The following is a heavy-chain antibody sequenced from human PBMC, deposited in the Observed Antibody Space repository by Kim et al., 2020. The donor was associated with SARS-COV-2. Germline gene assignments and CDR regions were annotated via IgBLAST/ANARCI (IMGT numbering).Heavy chain of an antibody. Sequence: SETLSLTCTVSGGSISSSSYYWGWIRQPPGKGLEWIGSIYYSGSTYYNPSLKSRVTISVDTSKNQFSLKLSSVTAADTAVYYCARHSIPGGRGYSGYDDDYYYYGMDVWGQGTTVTVSS. CDR3: ARHSIPGGRGYSGYDDDYYYYGMDV. J-gene: IGHJ6*02. D-gene: IGHD5-12*01. CDR2: IYYSGST. CDR1: GGSISSSSYY. V-gene: IGHV4-39*01.